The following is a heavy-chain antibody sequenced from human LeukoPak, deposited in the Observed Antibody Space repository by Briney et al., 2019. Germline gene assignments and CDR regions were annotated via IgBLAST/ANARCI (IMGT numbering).Heavy chain of an antibody. CDR2: ISSSSYYI. CDR1: GFTLSSYS. D-gene: IGHD3-10*01. Sequence: GGSLRLSCAASGFTLSSYSMNWVRQAPGKGLEWVSSISSSSYYIYYADSVKGRFTISRDNAENTLYLQMNSLRAEDTAVYYCARNKWGSGSFYNVPAFDVWGQGTMVTVSS. CDR3: ARNKWGSGSFYNVPAFDV. J-gene: IGHJ3*01. V-gene: IGHV3-21*01.